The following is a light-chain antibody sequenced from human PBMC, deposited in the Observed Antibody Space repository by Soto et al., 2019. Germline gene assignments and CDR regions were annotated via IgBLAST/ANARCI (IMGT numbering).Light chain of an antibody. CDR3: QQTYSTPQT. J-gene: IGKJ1*01. CDR2: AAS. V-gene: IGKV1-39*01. Sequence: DIQMTQSPSSLSASVGDRVTITCRASQNINTYLNWYQQKPGKAPNLLIYAASRLQSGVPSRFSGSGSGTDFTLTISSLHPEDFASYYCQQTYSTPQTFGHGTKVEV. CDR1: QNINTY.